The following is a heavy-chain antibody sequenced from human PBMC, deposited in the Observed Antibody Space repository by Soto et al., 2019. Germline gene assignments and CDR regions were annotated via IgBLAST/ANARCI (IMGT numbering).Heavy chain of an antibody. CDR2: TYYRSKWYN. Sequence: SQTLSLTCAISGDSVSSNSAAWNWIRQSPSRGLEWLGRTYYRSKWYNDYAVSVKSRITINPDTSKNQFSLQLNSVTPEDTAVYYCARSQIAVAGPRTYYYGMDVWGQGTTVTSP. CDR1: GDSVSSNSAA. D-gene: IGHD6-19*01. V-gene: IGHV6-1*01. J-gene: IGHJ6*02. CDR3: ARSQIAVAGPRTYYYGMDV.